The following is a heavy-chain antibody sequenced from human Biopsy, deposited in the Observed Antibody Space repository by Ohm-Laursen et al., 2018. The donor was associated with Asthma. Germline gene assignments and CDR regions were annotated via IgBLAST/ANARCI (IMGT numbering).Heavy chain of an antibody. J-gene: IGHJ4*02. CDR3: ARDIAFGGVHDF. D-gene: IGHD3-16*01. V-gene: IGHV3-11*01. CDR1: GFTFSDYS. CDR2: ISSSGSSI. Sequence: SLRLSCAASGFTFSDYSMTWIRQAPGKGLEWISYISSSGSSILYADSVKGRFTISRDNAKNSLHLQMNSPRAEDTAIYYCARDIAFGGVHDFWGQGTLVAVSS.